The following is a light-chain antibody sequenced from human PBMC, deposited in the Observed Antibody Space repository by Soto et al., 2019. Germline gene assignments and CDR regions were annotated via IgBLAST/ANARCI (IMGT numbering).Light chain of an antibody. J-gene: IGKJ4*02. CDR1: QSLGRTY. Sequence: ENVLAQSPGTLSLSPGERATLSCRSSQSLGRTYLAWCQHKPGQAPRTLIYDVSNRVTGIPDRFSGSGSGTDFTLTISRLEPEDFAVYYCHQYDTSPLTFGGGTKVEI. CDR3: HQYDTSPLT. V-gene: IGKV3-20*01. CDR2: DVS.